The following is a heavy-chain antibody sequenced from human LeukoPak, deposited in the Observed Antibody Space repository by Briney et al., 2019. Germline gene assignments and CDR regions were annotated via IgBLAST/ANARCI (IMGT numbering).Heavy chain of an antibody. D-gene: IGHD3-10*01. J-gene: IGHJ4*02. V-gene: IGHV3-23*01. Sequence: GGSLRLSCAASGFTFSSYGMSWVRQAPGKGLEWVSAISGSGGSSYYADSVKGRFTISRDNSKNTLYLQMNSLRAEDTAVYYCARDYYGSGSYGFDYWGQGTLVTVSS. CDR3: ARDYYGSGSYGFDY. CDR1: GFTFSSYG. CDR2: ISGSGGSS.